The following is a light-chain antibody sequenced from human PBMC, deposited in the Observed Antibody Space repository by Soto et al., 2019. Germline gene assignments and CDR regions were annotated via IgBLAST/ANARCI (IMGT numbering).Light chain of an antibody. Sequence: ESVLTQSPGTLSLSSGERATLSCTASQSLTSDYLAWYQQSPGQAPRLLIFDTVRRATDVPDRFSGSGSGTDLTLTISRLEPEDLPVYFCQQYGRSLWTFGQGTKV. V-gene: IGKV3-20*01. CDR2: DTV. J-gene: IGKJ1*01. CDR1: QSLTSDY. CDR3: QQYGRSLWT.